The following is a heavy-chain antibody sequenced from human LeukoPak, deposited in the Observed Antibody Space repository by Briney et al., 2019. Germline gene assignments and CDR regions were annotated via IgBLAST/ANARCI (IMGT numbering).Heavy chain of an antibody. CDR1: GGSVSSYY. J-gene: IGHJ4*02. CDR2: IHISGRT. Sequence: SETLSLTCSVSGGSVSSYYWSWIRQSPGKGLEWIGYIHISGRTNYNPSLKSRVTGFVDTSKNQVSLRLSSVTAADTAVYYCARHGTISSESYFDYWGQGALVTVSS. CDR3: ARHGTISSESYFDY. V-gene: IGHV4-4*08. D-gene: IGHD1-14*01.